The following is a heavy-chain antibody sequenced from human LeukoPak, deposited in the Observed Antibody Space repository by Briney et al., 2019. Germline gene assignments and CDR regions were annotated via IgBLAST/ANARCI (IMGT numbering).Heavy chain of an antibody. Sequence: ASVKVSCKVSGYTLTELSLHWVRQAPGKGLEWMGGLDPVDGEMIYSQKFQGRVTMTEDTSTDIAYMEMSSLRSEDTAVYYCATGRTKWDLLNYWGQGTLVTVSS. CDR2: LDPVDGEM. J-gene: IGHJ4*02. D-gene: IGHD1-26*01. V-gene: IGHV1-24*01. CDR3: ATGRTKWDLLNY. CDR1: GYTLTELS.